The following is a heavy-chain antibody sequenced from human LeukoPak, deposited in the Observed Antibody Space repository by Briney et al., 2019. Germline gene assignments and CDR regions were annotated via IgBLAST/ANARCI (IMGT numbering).Heavy chain of an antibody. CDR3: TRGLYSSSP. CDR2: IKHDGSEK. D-gene: IGHD6-13*01. Sequence: GESLRLSCAASGFTFSTYYMTWVRQAPGRGLEWVAVIKHDGSEKYYVDSVMGRFTISRDNAKNSLYLQMNTLRAEDTALYYCTRGLYSSSPWGQGTLVTVSS. CDR1: GFTFSTYY. V-gene: IGHV3-7*01. J-gene: IGHJ5*02.